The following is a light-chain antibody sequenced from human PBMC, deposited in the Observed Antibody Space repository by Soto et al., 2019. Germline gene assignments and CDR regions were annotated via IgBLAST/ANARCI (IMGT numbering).Light chain of an antibody. CDR3: QHYGSSHSNT. CDR1: QGVSRK. Sequence: DIVMTQSPATLSVAPGERVTFSCRASQGVSRKLAWYQHKPGQAPRLLISGASTGATGIPARFSGSGSGTEFTLTISSLQSEDFAVYYCQHYGSSHSNTFGQGTRLEIK. J-gene: IGKJ5*01. V-gene: IGKV3-15*01. CDR2: GAS.